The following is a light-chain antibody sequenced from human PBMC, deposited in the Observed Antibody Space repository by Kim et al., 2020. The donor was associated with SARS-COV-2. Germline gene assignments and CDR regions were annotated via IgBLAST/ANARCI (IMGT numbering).Light chain of an antibody. J-gene: IGKJ4*01. CDR1: QGIGSA. CDR3: QQSDDYPLT. Sequence: AIQLTQSPSSLSASVGDRVTITCRASQGIGSALVWYQQKPGKGLKLLIYDASNLESGVPSRFSGSGSGTDFTLAISSLQPDDFATYYCQQSDDYPLTFGGGTKVDIK. CDR2: DAS. V-gene: IGKV1D-13*01.